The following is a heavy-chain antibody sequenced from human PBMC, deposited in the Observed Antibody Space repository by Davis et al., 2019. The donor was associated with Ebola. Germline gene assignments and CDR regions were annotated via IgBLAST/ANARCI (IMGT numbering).Heavy chain of an antibody. J-gene: IGHJ6*02. CDR3: TTDWVVVVPAARYGMDV. CDR2: IRSKANSYAT. V-gene: IGHV3-73*01. Sequence: GESLKISCAASGFTFSSYAMSWVRQASGKGLEWVGRIRSKANSYATAYAASVKGRFTISRDDSKNTAYLQMNSLKTEDTAVYYCTTDWVVVVPAARYGMDVWGQGTTVTVSS. CDR1: GFTFSSYA. D-gene: IGHD2-2*01.